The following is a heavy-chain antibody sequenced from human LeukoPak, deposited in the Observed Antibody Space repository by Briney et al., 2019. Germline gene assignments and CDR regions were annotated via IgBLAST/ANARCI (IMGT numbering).Heavy chain of an antibody. D-gene: IGHD3-3*01. J-gene: IGHJ4*02. CDR2: IYYSGST. CDR3: AVIFGVVISY. V-gene: IGHV4-31*03. Sequence: SETLSLTCTVSGGSISSGGYYWSWIRQHPGKGLEWIGYIYYSGSTYYNPSLKSRVTISVDTSKNQFSLKLSSVTAADTAVYYCAVIFGVVISYWGQGTLVIVSS. CDR1: GGSISSGGYY.